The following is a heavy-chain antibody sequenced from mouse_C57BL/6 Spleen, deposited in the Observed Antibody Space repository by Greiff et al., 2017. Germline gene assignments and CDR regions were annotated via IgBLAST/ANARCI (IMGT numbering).Heavy chain of an antibody. V-gene: IGHV1-4*01. CDR2: INPSSGYT. CDR1: GYTFTSYT. CDR3: ARGVAMGAMDY. Sequence: VKLVESGAELARPGASVKMSCKASGYTFTSYTMHWVKQRPGQGLEWIGYINPSSGYTKYNQKFKDKATLTADKSSSTAYMQLSSLTSEDSAVYYCARGVAMGAMDYWGQGTSVTVSS. J-gene: IGHJ4*01.